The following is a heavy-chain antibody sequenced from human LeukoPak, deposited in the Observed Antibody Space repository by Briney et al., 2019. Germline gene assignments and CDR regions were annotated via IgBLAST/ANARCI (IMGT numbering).Heavy chain of an antibody. CDR2: IHTSGNT. CDR1: GGSISSYY. J-gene: IGHJ6*03. V-gene: IGHV4-4*07. CDR3: ARHQRYYMDV. D-gene: IGHD6-25*01. Sequence: SETLSLTCTVSGGSISSYYWSWIRQPAGKGLEWIGRIHTSGNTDYNPSLKSRVTISVDTSKNQFSLKLSSVTAADTAVYYCARHQRYYMDVWGKGTTVTVSS.